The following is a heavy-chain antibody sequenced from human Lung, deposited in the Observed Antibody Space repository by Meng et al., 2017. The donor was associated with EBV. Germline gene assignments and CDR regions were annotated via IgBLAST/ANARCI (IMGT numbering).Heavy chain of an antibody. CDR3: ARASYGSGSPLGESWFDP. CDR2: IHSSGST. V-gene: IGHV4-31*03. D-gene: IGHD3-10*01. Sequence: GPGLLKPYPTLPLSCPVSGGSISSGGYYWSLIRQHPGKGLEWIGYIHSSGSTYYNPSLRSRLTISVDTSKNQFSLKLSSVTAADTAVYYCARASYGSGSPLGESWFDPWGQGTLVTVSS. J-gene: IGHJ5*02. CDR1: GGSISSGGYY.